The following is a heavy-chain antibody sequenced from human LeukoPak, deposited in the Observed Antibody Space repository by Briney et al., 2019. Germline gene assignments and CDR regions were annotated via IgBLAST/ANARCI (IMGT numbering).Heavy chain of an antibody. Sequence: GGSLRLSCAASGFTLSSYWMAWVRQAPGKGLEWVANIKHDESEKYYAESVRGRFTISRENAKNSLYLQMNSLRAGDTALYYCARDNGGSLDHWGQGTLLTVSS. CDR2: IKHDESEK. V-gene: IGHV3-7*03. CDR1: GFTLSSYW. CDR3: ARDNGGSLDH. J-gene: IGHJ4*02. D-gene: IGHD4-23*01.